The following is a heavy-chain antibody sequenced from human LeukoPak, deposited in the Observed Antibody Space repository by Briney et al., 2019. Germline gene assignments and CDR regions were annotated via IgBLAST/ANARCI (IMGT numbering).Heavy chain of an antibody. J-gene: IGHJ1*01. D-gene: IGHD1-26*01. Sequence: SGTLSLTCAVSSGSIASTTWWSWVRQPPGKGLEWIGEINHSGNTYYSPSLKSRVTISVDTSDNQFSLTLTSVTAADTAVYYCALGFHDVWELWGQGTLVTVPS. CDR3: ALGFHDVWEL. V-gene: IGHV4-4*02. CDR1: SGSIASTTW. CDR2: INHSGNT.